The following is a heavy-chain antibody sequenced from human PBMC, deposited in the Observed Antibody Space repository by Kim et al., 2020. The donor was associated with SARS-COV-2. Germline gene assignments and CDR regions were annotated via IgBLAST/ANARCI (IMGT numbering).Heavy chain of an antibody. CDR3: ARESIFGVVIIGGFDY. J-gene: IGHJ4*02. Sequence: QKCQGRVTITRDTSASTAYMELSSLRSEDTAVYYCARESIFGVVIIGGFDYWGQGTLVTVSS. D-gene: IGHD3-3*01. V-gene: IGHV1-3*01.